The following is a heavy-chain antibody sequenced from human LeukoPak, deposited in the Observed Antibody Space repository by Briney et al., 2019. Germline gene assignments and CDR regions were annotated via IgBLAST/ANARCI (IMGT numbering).Heavy chain of an antibody. J-gene: IGHJ6*02. D-gene: IGHD3-10*01. Sequence: ASVKVSCKASGYTFTSYDINWVRQATGQGLEWMGWMNPNSGSTGYAQKFQGRVTMTRNTSISTAYMELSSLRSEDTAVYYCARGSHYGSGSWSYYYYYGMDVWGQGTTVTVSS. CDR2: MNPNSGST. CDR3: ARGSHYGSGSWSYYYYYGMDV. CDR1: GYTFTSYD. V-gene: IGHV1-8*01.